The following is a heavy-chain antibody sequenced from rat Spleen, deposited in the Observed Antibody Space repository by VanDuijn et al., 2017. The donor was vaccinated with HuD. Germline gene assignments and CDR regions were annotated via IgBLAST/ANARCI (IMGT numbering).Heavy chain of an antibody. J-gene: IGHJ2*01. CDR3: ARHGYNSYFDY. D-gene: IGHD1-9*01. V-gene: IGHV5-31*01. CDR1: EFTFINYG. CDR2: ITNGNGHT. Sequence: EVQLVESGEALWQPEGFLRLSCVASEFTFINYGRTWIGQAQGKGLEWVASITNGNGHTYYLDSVQGRFTISRDNAKSTLYLQMDSLRSEDTATYYCARHGYNSYFDYWGQGVMVTVSS.